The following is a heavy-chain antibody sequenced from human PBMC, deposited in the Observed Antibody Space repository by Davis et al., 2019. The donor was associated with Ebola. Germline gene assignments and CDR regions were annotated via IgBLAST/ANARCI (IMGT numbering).Heavy chain of an antibody. J-gene: IGHJ6*03. CDR3: ARGPGGYYYMDV. CDR1: GYTFTGYY. CDR2: INPNSGGT. Sequence: ASVKVSCKASGYTFTGYYMHWVRQAPGQGLEWMGWINPNSGGTNYAQKFQDRVTMTRDTSISTAYMELSRLRSDDTAVYYCARGPGGYYYMDVWGKGTTVTVSS. D-gene: IGHD2-8*02. V-gene: IGHV1-2*02.